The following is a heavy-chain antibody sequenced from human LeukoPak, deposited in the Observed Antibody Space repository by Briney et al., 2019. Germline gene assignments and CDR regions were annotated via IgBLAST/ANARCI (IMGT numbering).Heavy chain of an antibody. CDR1: GYTFTSYD. CDR2: MNPNSGNT. J-gene: IGHJ4*02. V-gene: IGHV1-8*01. CDR3: ARVFYDSSGYSDY. D-gene: IGHD3-22*01. Sequence: ASVTVSCTASGYTFTSYDINWVRQATGQGLEWMGWMNPNSGNTGYAQKFQGRVTMTRNTSISTAYMELSSLRSEDTAVYYCARVFYDSSGYSDYWGQGTLVTVSS.